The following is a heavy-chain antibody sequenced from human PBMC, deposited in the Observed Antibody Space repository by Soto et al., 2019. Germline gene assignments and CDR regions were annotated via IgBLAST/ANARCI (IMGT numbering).Heavy chain of an antibody. CDR3: ARDQANYGMDV. Sequence: QVQLVQSGAEEKKPGASVKVSCKASGYTFTSYDINWVRQATGQGLEWMGWMNPNSANTDYAQKFQGRVTITRNTSISTAYMELSSLRSEDTAVYYCARDQANYGMDVWGKGNTVTVSS. CDR2: MNPNSANT. CDR1: GYTFTSYD. V-gene: IGHV1-8*01. J-gene: IGHJ6*04.